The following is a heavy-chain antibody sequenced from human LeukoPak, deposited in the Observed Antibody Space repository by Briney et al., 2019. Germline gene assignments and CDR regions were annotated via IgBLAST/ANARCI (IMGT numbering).Heavy chain of an antibody. J-gene: IGHJ4*02. Sequence: SETLSLTCTVSGVSISSGDYYWSWIRQPPGKGLEWIGYIHYSGSTYYNPSLKSRVTISVDTSKNQFSLKLSSVTAADTAVYYCARAIKYYDFWSGYSGFDYWGQGTLVTVSS. CDR2: IHYSGST. D-gene: IGHD3-3*01. CDR1: GVSISSGDYY. CDR3: ARAIKYYDFWSGYSGFDY. V-gene: IGHV4-30-4*08.